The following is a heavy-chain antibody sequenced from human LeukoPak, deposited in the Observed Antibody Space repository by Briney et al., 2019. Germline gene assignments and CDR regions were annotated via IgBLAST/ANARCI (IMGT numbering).Heavy chain of an antibody. CDR1: GGSISSYY. Sequence: PSETLSLTCTVSGGSISSYYWSWIRQPPGKGLEWIGYIYYSGSTNYNPSLKSRVTISVDTSKNQFSLKLSSVTAADTAVYYCARVVRGYSGYDLSPWGQGTLVTVSS. CDR3: ARVVRGYSGYDLSP. CDR2: IYYSGST. V-gene: IGHV4-59*01. J-gene: IGHJ5*02. D-gene: IGHD5-12*01.